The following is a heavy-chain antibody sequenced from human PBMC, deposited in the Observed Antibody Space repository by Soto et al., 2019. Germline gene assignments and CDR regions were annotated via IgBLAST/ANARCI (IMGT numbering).Heavy chain of an antibody. CDR2: IFYSENT. V-gene: IGHV4-61*01. D-gene: IGHD1-26*01. J-gene: IGHJ5*02. CDR1: GDSVTSGSHY. CDR3: ARGGGSYYSWFDP. Sequence: PSETLSLTCTVSGDSVTSGSHYWSWIRQPPGKGLEYIGYIFYSENTSYHPSLKSRVTISVDTSTNQFSLKLSSVTAADTAVYYCARGGGSYYSWFDPWGQGTLVTVSS.